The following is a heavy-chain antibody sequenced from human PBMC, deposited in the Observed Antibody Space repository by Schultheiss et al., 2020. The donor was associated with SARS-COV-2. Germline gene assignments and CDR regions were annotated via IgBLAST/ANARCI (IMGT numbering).Heavy chain of an antibody. Sequence: GGSLRLSCAASGFTFSRYWMHWVRQVPGKGLVWVSRINEDGSTTTYADSVKGRFTISRDNSKNTLYLQMNSLRAEDTAVYYCARDRVPADAYYYYYGMDVWGQGTTVTVSS. CDR1: GFTFSRYW. CDR2: INEDGSTT. V-gene: IGHV3-74*01. J-gene: IGHJ6*02. D-gene: IGHD2-2*01. CDR3: ARDRVPADAYYYYYGMDV.